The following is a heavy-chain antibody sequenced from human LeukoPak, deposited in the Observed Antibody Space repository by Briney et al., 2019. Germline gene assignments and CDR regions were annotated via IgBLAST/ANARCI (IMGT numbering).Heavy chain of an antibody. D-gene: IGHD3-10*01. V-gene: IGHV4-30-4*01. J-gene: IGHJ4*02. CDR2: IYYSGST. Sequence: SETLSLTCTVSGGSISSGDYYWSSIRQPPGNCLEWIGYIYYSGSTYYNPSLKSRVTISVDTSKNQFSLKLSSVAAADTAVYYCARGTVLWFGELVFDYWGQGTLVTVSS. CDR1: GGSISSGDYY. CDR3: ARGTVLWFGELVFDY.